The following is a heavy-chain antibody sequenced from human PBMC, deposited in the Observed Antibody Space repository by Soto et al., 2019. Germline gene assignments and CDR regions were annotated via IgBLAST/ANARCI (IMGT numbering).Heavy chain of an antibody. V-gene: IGHV3-15*01. Sequence: GGSLRLSCAASGFTFSNAWMSWVRQAPGKGLEWVGRIKSKTDGGTTDYAAPVKGRFTISRDDSKNTLYLQMNSLKTEDTAVYYCTTDSWNYIRYMDVWGKGTTVTVSS. J-gene: IGHJ6*03. CDR1: GFTFSNAW. CDR2: IKSKTDGGTT. CDR3: TTDSWNYIRYMDV. D-gene: IGHD1-7*01.